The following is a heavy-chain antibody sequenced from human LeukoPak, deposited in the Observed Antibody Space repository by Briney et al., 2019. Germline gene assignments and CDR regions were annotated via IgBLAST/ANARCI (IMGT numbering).Heavy chain of an antibody. Sequence: SETLSLTCTVSGGSISSYYWSWIRQPAGKGLEWIGRNYTSGTTNYNPSLKSRVTMSVDTSKNYFSLKLSSVTAADTAVYYCARGAYYGSGNYFDYWGQGTLVTVSS. CDR3: ARGAYYGSGNYFDY. J-gene: IGHJ4*02. V-gene: IGHV4-4*07. D-gene: IGHD3-10*01. CDR1: GGSISSYY. CDR2: NYTSGTT.